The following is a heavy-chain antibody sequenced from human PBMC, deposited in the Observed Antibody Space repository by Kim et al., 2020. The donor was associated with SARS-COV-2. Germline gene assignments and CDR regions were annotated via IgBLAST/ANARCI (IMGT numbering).Heavy chain of an antibody. CDR1: GFTFSSYW. CDR2: IKQDGSEK. CDR3: ARENIQLWFSHYFDY. Sequence: GGSLRLSCAASGFTFSSYWMSWVRQAPGKGLEWVANIKQDGSEKYYVDSVKGRFTISRDNAKNSLYLQMNSLRAEDTAVYYCARENIQLWFSHYFDYWGQGTLVTVSS. V-gene: IGHV3-7*01. D-gene: IGHD5-18*01. J-gene: IGHJ4*02.